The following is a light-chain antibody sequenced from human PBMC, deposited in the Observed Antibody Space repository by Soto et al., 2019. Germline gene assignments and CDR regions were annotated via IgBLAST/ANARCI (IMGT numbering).Light chain of an antibody. CDR3: SSFASSSTDV. V-gene: IGLV2-14*03. CDR2: DVT. J-gene: IGLJ1*01. Sequence: QSALTQPASVSGSPGQSITISCTGTSSDVGGYNYVSWYQHHPGKAPVLVIYDVTNRPSGVSNRFSGSKSGNTASLTISGLQSEDEADYFCSSFASSSTDVFGTGTKVTVL. CDR1: SSDVGGYNY.